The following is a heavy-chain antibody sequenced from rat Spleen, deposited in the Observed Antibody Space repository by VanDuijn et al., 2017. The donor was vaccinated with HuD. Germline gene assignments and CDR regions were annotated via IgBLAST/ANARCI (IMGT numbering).Heavy chain of an antibody. CDR3: ARHYYSGSLFDY. V-gene: IGHV5-25*01. J-gene: IGHJ2*01. Sequence: EVQLVESGGGLVQPGRSMKLSCAASGFTFSNYYMAWVRQAPTKGLEWVASLSTGGGNTYYRDSVTGGFTISRDNAKSTLYLQMDSLRSEDTATYYCARHYYSGSLFDYWGQGVMVTVSS. CDR2: LSTGGGNT. CDR1: GFTFSNYY. D-gene: IGHD1-1*01.